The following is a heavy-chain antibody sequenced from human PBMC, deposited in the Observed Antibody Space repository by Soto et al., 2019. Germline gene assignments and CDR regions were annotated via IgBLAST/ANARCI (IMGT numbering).Heavy chain of an antibody. Sequence: ASAKFSCKASGSTFSSYAISWVRQAPGQALDWMGGIIPIFGTANYAQKFQGRVTITADESTSTAYMELSSLRSEDTAVYYCARALLSHSYDSGGYDAYFHGMGVCSQGTPVTVS. V-gene: IGHV1-69*13. CDR2: IIPIFGTA. CDR1: GSTFSSYA. CDR3: ARALLSHSYDSGGYDAYFHGMGV. J-gene: IGHJ6*02. D-gene: IGHD3-22*01.